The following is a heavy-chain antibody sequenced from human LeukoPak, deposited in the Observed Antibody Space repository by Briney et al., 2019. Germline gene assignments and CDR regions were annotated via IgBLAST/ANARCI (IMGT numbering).Heavy chain of an antibody. CDR3: ASLMSSVTTNDF. CDR2: THYSGST. Sequence: PSETLSLTCTVSGGSISSSSYYWSWIRQPPGKGLEWIGSTHYSGSTYYNPSLKSRVSVSVDTSKSQFSLKLSSVTAADTAVYYCASLMSSVTTNDFWGQGTLVTVST. CDR1: GGSISSSSYY. D-gene: IGHD4-17*01. V-gene: IGHV4-39*01. J-gene: IGHJ4*02.